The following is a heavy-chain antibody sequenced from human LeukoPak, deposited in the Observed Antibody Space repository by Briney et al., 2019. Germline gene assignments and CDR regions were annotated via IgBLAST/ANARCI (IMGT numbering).Heavy chain of an antibody. D-gene: IGHD2-2*01. Sequence: GGSLRLSCTASGFTFGDYAMSWVRQAPGKGLEWVGFIRSKAYGGTTEYAASVKGRFTISRDDSKSIAYLQMNSLKTEDTAVYYCTREDCSSTCCYSDYWGQGTLVTVSS. V-gene: IGHV3-49*04. CDR3: TREDCSSTCCYSDY. CDR1: GFTFGDYA. CDR2: IRSKAYGGTT. J-gene: IGHJ4*02.